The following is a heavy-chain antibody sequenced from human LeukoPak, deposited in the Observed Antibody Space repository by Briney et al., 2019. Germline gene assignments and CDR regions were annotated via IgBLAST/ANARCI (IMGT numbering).Heavy chain of an antibody. CDR1: GGSISSGSYY. J-gene: IGHJ5*01. V-gene: IGHV4-39*01. CDR2: IYYSGTT. Sequence: SQTLSLTRTVSGGSISSGSYYWGWIRQPPGKGLEWIGSIYYSGTTHHNPSLKSRATISVDPSKNQFSLRLTSVTAADTAVYYCATSDSWHLFSHTWFDSWGQGILVTVSS. CDR3: ATSDSWHLFSHTWFDS. D-gene: IGHD6-13*01.